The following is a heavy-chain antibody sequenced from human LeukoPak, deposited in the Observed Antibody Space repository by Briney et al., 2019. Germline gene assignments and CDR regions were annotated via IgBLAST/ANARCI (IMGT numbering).Heavy chain of an antibody. J-gene: IGHJ4*02. CDR1: GGTFSGHT. CDR3: AIYYYDSSGYYHPYFDY. CDR2: IIPILNIA. Sequence: SVKVSCKASGGTFSGHTFSWVRQAPGQGLEWMGRIIPILNIANYAQKFQGRVTITADKSTSTAYMELSSLRSEDTAVYYCAIYYYDSSGYYHPYFDYWGQGTLVTVSS. V-gene: IGHV1-69*02. D-gene: IGHD3-22*01.